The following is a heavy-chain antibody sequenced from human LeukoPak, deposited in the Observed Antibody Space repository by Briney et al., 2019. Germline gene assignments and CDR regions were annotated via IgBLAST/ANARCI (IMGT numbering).Heavy chain of an antibody. CDR2: ISGSGGST. V-gene: IGHV3-23*01. CDR3: AKAQGRVQLERRGLLLDL. Sequence: ETLSLTCAVYGGSFSGYYWSWVRQAPGKGLEWVSAISGSGGSTYYADSVKGRFTISRHNSKNTLYLQMNSLRAEDTAVYYCAKAQGRVQLERRGLLLDLWGRGTLVTVSS. D-gene: IGHD1-1*01. CDR1: GGSFSGYY. J-gene: IGHJ2*01.